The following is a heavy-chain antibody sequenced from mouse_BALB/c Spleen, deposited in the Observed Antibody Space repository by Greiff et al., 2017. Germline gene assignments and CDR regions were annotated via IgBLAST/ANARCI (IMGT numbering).Heavy chain of an antibody. Sequence: EVQLQESGPGLVKPSQSLSLTCSVTGYSITSGYYWNWIRQFPGNKLEWMGYISYDGSNNYNPSLKNRISITRDTSKNQFFLKLNSVTTEDTATYYCARRQLGLRGYFDYWGQGTTLTVSS. CDR1: GYSITSGYY. J-gene: IGHJ2*01. D-gene: IGHD3-1*01. V-gene: IGHV3-6*02. CDR2: ISYDGSN. CDR3: ARRQLGLRGYFDY.